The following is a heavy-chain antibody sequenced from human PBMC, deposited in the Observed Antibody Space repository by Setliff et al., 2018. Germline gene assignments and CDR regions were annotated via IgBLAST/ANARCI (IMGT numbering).Heavy chain of an antibody. CDR3: SRLVRYCTTTTCQRASGDDY. CDR2: ISPYSGNT. J-gene: IGHJ4*02. CDR1: GYTFTNYG. D-gene: IGHD2-8*01. V-gene: IGHV1-18*03. Sequence: GASVKVSCKASGYTFTNYGVTWVRQAPGQGLEWMGWISPYSGNTYYAPELQGRVTLTTDTSTTTAYLELRSLTSDDMAVYYCSRLVRYCTTTTCQRASGDDYWGQGTLVTVSS.